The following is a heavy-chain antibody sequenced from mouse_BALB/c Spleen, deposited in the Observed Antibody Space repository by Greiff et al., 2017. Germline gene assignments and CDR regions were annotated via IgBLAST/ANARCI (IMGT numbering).Heavy chain of an antibody. Sequence: EVMLVESGPGLVKPSQSLSLTCTVTGYSITSDYAWNWIRQFPGNKLEWMGYISYSGSTSYNPSLKSRISITRDTSKNQFFLQLNSVTTEDTATYYCARGDRFAYWGQGTLVTVSA. J-gene: IGHJ3*01. CDR3: ARGDRFAY. CDR2: ISYSGST. D-gene: IGHD3-3*01. CDR1: GYSITSDYA. V-gene: IGHV3-2*02.